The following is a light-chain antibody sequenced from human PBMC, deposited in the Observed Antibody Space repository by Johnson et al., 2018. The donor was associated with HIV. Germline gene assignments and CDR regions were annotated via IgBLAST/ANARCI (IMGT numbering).Light chain of an antibody. V-gene: IGLV1-51*02. CDR3: GTWDTSLSGGGD. Sequence: HSVLTQPPSASGTPGQRVTISCSGSSSTIGNNYVSWYQLLPGTAPKLLIYKNDKRPSGIPDRFSGSKSGTSATLGITGLQTGDEADYYCGTWDTSLSGGGDFGTGTTVTVL. CDR1: SSTIGNNY. J-gene: IGLJ1*01. CDR2: KND.